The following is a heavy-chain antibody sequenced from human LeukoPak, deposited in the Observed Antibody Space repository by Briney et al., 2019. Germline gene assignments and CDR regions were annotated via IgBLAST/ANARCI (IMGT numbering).Heavy chain of an antibody. Sequence: GGSLRLSCAASGFTFSSSWMHWVRQAPGKGLVWVSRITRDGSSTTYADSVKGRFTTSRDNAKNTLYLQMDSLRDDDTAVYYCARDPGYESWSPFWGGMDVWGNGTTVIVYS. J-gene: IGHJ6*04. CDR3: ARDPGYESWSPFWGGMDV. CDR2: ITRDGSST. D-gene: IGHD3-16*01. V-gene: IGHV3-74*01. CDR1: GFTFSSSW.